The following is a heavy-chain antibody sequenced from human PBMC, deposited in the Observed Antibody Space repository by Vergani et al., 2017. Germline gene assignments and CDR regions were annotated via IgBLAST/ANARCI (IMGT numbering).Heavy chain of an antibody. V-gene: IGHV5-51*01. CDR1: DYSFGNYW. CDR3: ARHTTYTDS. Sequence: EVELVPSGPEMRKPGESLKISCKGSDYSFGNYWMGWVRQLPGKGLEWMGIIYPDDSDTRYSPSFQGNVTISADKSISTAFLQWDSLQAADTALYYCARHTTYTDSWGQGTLVTVSS. CDR2: IYPDDSDT. D-gene: IGHD1-1*01. J-gene: IGHJ4*02.